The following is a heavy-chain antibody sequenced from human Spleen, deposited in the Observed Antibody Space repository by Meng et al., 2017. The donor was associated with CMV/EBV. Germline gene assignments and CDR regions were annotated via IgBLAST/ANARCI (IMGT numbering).Heavy chain of an antibody. CDR3: SRDLGGNYYPFDY. V-gene: IGHV3-49*04. J-gene: IGHJ4*02. Sequence: GESLKISCLASGFRFGDYGMRWVRQAPGKGLEWVGSSRSKAFGGTTEYAASVKGRFTISRDESKSIAYLQMHSLKTEDTAVYYCSRDLGGNYYPFDYWGQGTLVTVSS. D-gene: IGHD1-26*01. CDR1: GFRFGDYG. CDR2: SRSKAFGGTT.